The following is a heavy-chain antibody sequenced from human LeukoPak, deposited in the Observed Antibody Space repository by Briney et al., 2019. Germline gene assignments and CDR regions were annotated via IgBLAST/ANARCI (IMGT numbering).Heavy chain of an antibody. CDR3: ARDPNGDYIGTFDM. J-gene: IGHJ3*02. Sequence: GGSLRLSCAASEFTFSSYGMSWVRQAPGKGLEWVSSISGSGGGTQYADSVQGRFAISRDNSKNTLYLQMNSLRVEDTAVYFCARDPNGDYIGTFDMWGRGTMVSVSS. CDR1: EFTFSSYG. D-gene: IGHD4-17*01. V-gene: IGHV3-23*01. CDR2: ISGSGGGT.